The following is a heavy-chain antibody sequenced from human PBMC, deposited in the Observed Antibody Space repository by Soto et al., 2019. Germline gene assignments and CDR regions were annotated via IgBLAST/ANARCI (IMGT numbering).Heavy chain of an antibody. CDR1: GYTFTNYG. CDR2: IGAYNGNT. D-gene: IGHD6-6*01. Sequence: QVQLLQSGAEVKKPGASVKVSCKASGYTFTNYGITWVRQAPGQGLEWMGWIGAYNGNTHYTERLQGRVTMTTDTSTGTADMELRGLRSDVSAVDYGARVLQRVGYFYFSVYVWCNGTTVPVCS. J-gene: IGHJ6*03. V-gene: IGHV1-18*01. CDR3: ARVLQRVGYFYFSVYV.